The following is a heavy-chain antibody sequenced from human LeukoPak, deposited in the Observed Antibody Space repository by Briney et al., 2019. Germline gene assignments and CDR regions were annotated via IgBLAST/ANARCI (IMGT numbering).Heavy chain of an antibody. CDR2: TYFRSKWFS. J-gene: IGHJ4*02. D-gene: IGHD1-1*01. Sequence: SQTLSLTCAISGDSVSSNSAAWNWIRQSPSRGLEWLGRTYFRSKWFSAYAVSVKGRITISPDAPKNQFSLQLRSVSPEDTAVYYCARGPGTLHYWGQGTLVTVSS. CDR3: ARGPGTLHY. CDR1: GDSVSSNSAA. V-gene: IGHV6-1*01.